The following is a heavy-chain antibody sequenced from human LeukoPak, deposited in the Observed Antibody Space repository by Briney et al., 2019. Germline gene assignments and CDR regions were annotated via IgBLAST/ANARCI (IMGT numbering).Heavy chain of an antibody. Sequence: GGSLRLSCAASGFTFDDYGMSWVRQAPGKGLEWVSGINWNGGSTGYADSVKGRFTISRDNAKNSLYLQMNSLRAEDKALYYCARAGYGDYFDYWGQGTLVTVSS. V-gene: IGHV3-20*04. CDR3: ARAGYGDYFDY. J-gene: IGHJ4*02. D-gene: IGHD4-17*01. CDR2: INWNGGST. CDR1: GFTFDDYG.